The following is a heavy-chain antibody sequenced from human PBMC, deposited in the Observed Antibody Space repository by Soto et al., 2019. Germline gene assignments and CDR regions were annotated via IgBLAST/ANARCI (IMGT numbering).Heavy chain of an antibody. CDR2: VSANNGHT. J-gene: IGHJ6*02. CDR1: GFTFSNYG. D-gene: IGHD2-8*01. Sequence: QGQLGQSGAEVKKPGASVKLSCKASGFTFSNYGLNWVRQAPGQGLEWMGWVSANNGHTNYAQNLQGRVSMTTDTSTSIAYMELRGLTFDDTAVYYCARDIESVTAKHFFYYYAMDVWGQGTTVTVSS. V-gene: IGHV1-18*01. CDR3: ARDIESVTAKHFFYYYAMDV.